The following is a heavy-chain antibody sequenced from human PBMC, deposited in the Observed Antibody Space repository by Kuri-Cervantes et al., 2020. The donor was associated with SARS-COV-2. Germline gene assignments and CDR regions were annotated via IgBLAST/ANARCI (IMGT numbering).Heavy chain of an antibody. CDR3: ARDRPGGNYYDSSGDKFDY. CDR2: ISGSGGST. CDR1: GFTFSSYA. Sequence: GGSLRLSCAASGFTFSSYAMSWVRQAPGKGLGWVSAISGSGGSTYCADSVKGRFTISRDNAKNSLYLQMNSLRAEDTAVYYCARDRPGGNYYDSSGDKFDYWGQGTLVTVSS. J-gene: IGHJ4*02. D-gene: IGHD3-22*01. V-gene: IGHV3-23*01.